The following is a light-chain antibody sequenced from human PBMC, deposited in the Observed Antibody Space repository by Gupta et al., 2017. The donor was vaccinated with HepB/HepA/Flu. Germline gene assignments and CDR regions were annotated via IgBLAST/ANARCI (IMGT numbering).Light chain of an antibody. J-gene: IGLJ2*01. CDR3: ATWDDSLKGRV. V-gene: IGLV1-44*01. CDR1: SANIGSNT. CDR2: GKN. Sequence: QSVLTQPPSASGTPAQRVTISCSGGSANIGSNTVHWYQHSPGTAPKLLIYGKNQRPSGVPDRFSGSTSGTSASLAISGLQAEDEADYYCATWDDSLKGRVFGGGTKLTVL.